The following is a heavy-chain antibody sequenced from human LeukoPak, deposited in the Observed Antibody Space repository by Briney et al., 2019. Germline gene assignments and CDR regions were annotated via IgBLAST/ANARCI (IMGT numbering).Heavy chain of an antibody. J-gene: IGHJ6*03. CDR2: ISSSSSLI. D-gene: IGHD6-13*01. Sequence: GGSLRLSCAVSGFTFSYYSMNWVRQAPGRGLEWVSCISSSSSLIFYSDSVRGRFTISRDNAKNLLYLHMNSLRVEDTAVYYCAKVDRGDYSSSPVPYYNYYMNVWGKGTTVTVSS. CDR3: AKVDRGDYSSSPVPYYNYYMNV. V-gene: IGHV3-21*01. CDR1: GFTFSYYS.